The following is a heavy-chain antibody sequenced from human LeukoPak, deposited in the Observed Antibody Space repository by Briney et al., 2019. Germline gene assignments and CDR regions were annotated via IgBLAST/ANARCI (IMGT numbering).Heavy chain of an antibody. CDR2: ISSSGSTI. V-gene: IGHV3-48*04. D-gene: IGHD4-17*01. Sequence: PGGSLRLSCAASGFTFSNYSMNWVRQAPGKGLEWVSYISSSGSTIYYADSVKGRFTISRDNAKNSLYLQMNSLRAEDTAVYYCASTVTTFLFDPWGQGTLVTVSS. CDR3: ASTVTTFLFDP. J-gene: IGHJ5*02. CDR1: GFTFSNYS.